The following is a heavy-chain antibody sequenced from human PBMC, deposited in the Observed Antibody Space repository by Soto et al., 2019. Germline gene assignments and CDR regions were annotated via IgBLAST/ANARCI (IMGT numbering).Heavy chain of an antibody. CDR2: IFPGDSET. CDR1: GYSFTSYW. Sequence: GESLKISCKGSGYSFTSYWIGWVRQMPGKGLEWMGIIFPGDSETRYSPSFQGQVNISADTSVSTAYLQWSSLKASETAMYYCARLWDLLDYFDYWGRGTLVTVSS. V-gene: IGHV5-51*01. D-gene: IGHD1-26*01. CDR3: ARLWDLLDYFDY. J-gene: IGHJ4*02.